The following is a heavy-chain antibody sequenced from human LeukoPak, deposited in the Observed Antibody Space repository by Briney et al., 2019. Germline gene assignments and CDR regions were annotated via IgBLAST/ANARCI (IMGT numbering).Heavy chain of an antibody. D-gene: IGHD6-19*01. CDR2: IYYSGST. CDR3: ASTSSGWYDHFDY. J-gene: IGHJ4*02. CDR1: GDSIRTYY. V-gene: IGHV4-59*01. Sequence: PSETLSLTCTASGDSIRTYYWSWIRQPPGKGLEWIGYIYYSGSTNYNPFLKSRVTISLDTSKNQFSLKLNSVTAADTAVYYCASTSSGWYDHFDYWGQGTLVTVSS.